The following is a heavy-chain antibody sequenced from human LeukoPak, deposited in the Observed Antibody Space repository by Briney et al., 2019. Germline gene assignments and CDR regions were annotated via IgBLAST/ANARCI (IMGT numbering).Heavy chain of an antibody. D-gene: IGHD2-15*01. V-gene: IGHV3-23*01. CDR2: ISGSGGST. Sequence: GGSLRLSCAASGFTFSSYAMSWVRQAPGKGLEWVSAISGSGGSTYYADSVKGRFTISRDNSKNTLYLQMNSLRAEDTAVYYCAREDGYCSGGNCYSYFDSWGQGTLVTVSS. CDR3: AREDGYCSGGNCYSYFDS. CDR1: GFTFSSYA. J-gene: IGHJ4*02.